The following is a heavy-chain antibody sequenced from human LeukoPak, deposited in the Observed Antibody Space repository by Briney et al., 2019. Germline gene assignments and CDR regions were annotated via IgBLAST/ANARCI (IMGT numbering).Heavy chain of an antibody. J-gene: IGHJ5*02. CDR3: ARDGTVTAGPFDP. V-gene: IGHV3-30-3*01. CDR1: GFTFNNYA. D-gene: IGHD4-17*01. CDR2: VSDEGGNQ. Sequence: PGGSLRLSCAASGFTFNNYAMHWDRQAPGKGLEWVAVVSDEGGNQYYTDSVKGRFTISRDNSKNTLYLQMNSLTAEDTAVYYCARDGTVTAGPFDPWGGGTLVTVSS.